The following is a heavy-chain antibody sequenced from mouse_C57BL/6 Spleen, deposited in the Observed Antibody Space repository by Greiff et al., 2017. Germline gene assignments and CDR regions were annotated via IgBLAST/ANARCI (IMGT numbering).Heavy chain of an antibody. Sequence: EVHLVESGGGLVQPKGSLKLSCAASGFSFNTYAMNWVRQAPGKGLEWVARIRSKSNNYATYYADSVKDRFTISRDDSESRLYLQMNNLKTEDTAMYYCVRHGSSSYYYAMDYWGQGTSVTVSS. V-gene: IGHV10-1*01. CDR3: VRHGSSSYYYAMDY. D-gene: IGHD1-1*01. J-gene: IGHJ4*01. CDR1: GFSFNTYA. CDR2: IRSKSNNYAT.